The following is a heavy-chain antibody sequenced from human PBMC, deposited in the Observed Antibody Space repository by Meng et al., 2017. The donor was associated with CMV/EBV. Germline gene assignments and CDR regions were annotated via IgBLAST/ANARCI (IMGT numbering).Heavy chain of an antibody. V-gene: IGHV3-64*02. J-gene: IGHJ6*02. CDR3: ASGLYSSPAYYYYGMDV. Sequence: GESLKTSCAASGFTFSSYAMHWVRRAPGKGLEYVSAISSNGGSTYYADSVKGRFTISRDNSKNTLYLQMGSLRAEDMAVYYCASGLYSSPAYYYYGMDVWGQGTTVTVSS. D-gene: IGHD6-13*01. CDR2: ISSNGGST. CDR1: GFTFSSYA.